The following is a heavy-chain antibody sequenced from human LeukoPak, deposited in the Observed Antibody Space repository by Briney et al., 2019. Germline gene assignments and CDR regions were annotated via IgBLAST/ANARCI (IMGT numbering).Heavy chain of an antibody. Sequence: PGGSLRLSCVASGFIFSSYEMIWVRQAPGKGLEWIGSIYYSGSTYYNPSLKSRVTISVDTSKNQFSLKLSSMTATDTAMYYCARVPGAYYDISIGFGSGWFDPWGQGILVTVSS. CDR1: GFIFSSYE. V-gene: IGHV4-38-2*01. J-gene: IGHJ5*02. CDR3: ARVPGAYYDISIGFGSGWFDP. D-gene: IGHD3-9*01. CDR2: IYYSGST.